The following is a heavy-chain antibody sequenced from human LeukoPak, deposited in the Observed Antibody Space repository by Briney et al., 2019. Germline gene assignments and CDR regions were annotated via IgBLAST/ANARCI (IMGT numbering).Heavy chain of an antibody. J-gene: IGHJ4*02. CDR3: AKGDLTYYYGSGSYQ. V-gene: IGHV3-23*01. CDR1: GFTFSSYA. CDR2: ISGSGGST. Sequence: GGSLRLSCAASGFTFSSYAMSWVRQAPGKGLEWDSAISGSGGSTYYADSVKGRFTISRDNSKNTLYLQMNSLRAEDTAVYYCAKGDLTYYYGSGSYQWGQGTLVTVSS. D-gene: IGHD3-10*01.